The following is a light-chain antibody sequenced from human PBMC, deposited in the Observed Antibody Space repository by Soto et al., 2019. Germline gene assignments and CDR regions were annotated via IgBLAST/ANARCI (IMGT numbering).Light chain of an antibody. Sequence: DIPMPKSQSTLSASVGARVTITCRASQNIMSRLAWFQQKPGKAPKLLIYKASTLQSGVPSRFSGSGSGTEFTLTISSLQPDDFATYYCQQANSFPITFGQGTRLEIK. J-gene: IGKJ5*01. CDR2: KAS. V-gene: IGKV1-5*03. CDR1: QNIMSR. CDR3: QQANSFPIT.